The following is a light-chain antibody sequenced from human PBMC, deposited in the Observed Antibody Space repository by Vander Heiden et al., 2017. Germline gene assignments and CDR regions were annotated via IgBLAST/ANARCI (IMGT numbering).Light chain of an antibody. CDR2: MHT. Sequence: QSVLTQPPSASGPPGQRVTIPCSGSSSNIGRNYLYWYQQLPGAAPNLLLYMHTKRRSGVPARFSGSNSDTSASRATSGLRAEDVADYYCAAWDDSRSGVVFGGGTKLTVL. J-gene: IGLJ2*01. CDR3: AAWDDSRSGVV. CDR1: SSNIGRNY. V-gene: IGLV1-47*01.